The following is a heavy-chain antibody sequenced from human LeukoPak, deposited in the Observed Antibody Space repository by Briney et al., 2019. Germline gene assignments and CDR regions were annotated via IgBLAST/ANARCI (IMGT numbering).Heavy chain of an antibody. J-gene: IGHJ4*02. CDR3: AKRRHTGISVAGAIDY. CDR2: ISGSGEST. V-gene: IGHV3-23*01. CDR1: GLSFSSYA. Sequence: GGSLRLSCAASGLSFSSYAMSWVRQAPGKGLEWVSDISGSGESTYYADSVKGRFTISRDNSKNTLYLQMNSLRAEDTAVYYCAKRRHTGISVAGAIDYWGQGTLVTVSS. D-gene: IGHD6-19*01.